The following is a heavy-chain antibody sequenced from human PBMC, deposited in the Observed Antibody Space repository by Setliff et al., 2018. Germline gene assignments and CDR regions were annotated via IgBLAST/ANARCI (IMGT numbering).Heavy chain of an antibody. D-gene: IGHD3-10*01. Sequence: NPSETLSLTCNVSGGSVSSTSHYWGWIRQPPGKGMEWIGSVYYSGYTYYNPSLQSRVTISVDMSKNQFSMKLTSVTAADTAVYYCARVDFTMIQGVLGLWGQGTLVTAPQ. CDR3: ARVDFTMIQGVLGL. CDR1: GGSVSSTSHY. V-gene: IGHV4-39*07. CDR2: VYYSGYT. J-gene: IGHJ1*01.